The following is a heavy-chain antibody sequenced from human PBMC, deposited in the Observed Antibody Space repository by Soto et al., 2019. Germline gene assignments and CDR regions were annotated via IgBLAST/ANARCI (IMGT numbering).Heavy chain of an antibody. V-gene: IGHV4-30-2*01. CDR3: ARALHYDSSGYYFDY. CDR2: IYHSGST. CDR1: GGSISSGGYS. D-gene: IGHD3-22*01. Sequence: PSETLSLTCAVSGGSISSGGYSWSWIRQPPGKGLEWIGYIYHSGSTYYNPSLKSRVTISVDRSKNQFSLKLSSVTAADTAVYYCARALHYDSSGYYFDYWGQGTLVTVSS. J-gene: IGHJ4*02.